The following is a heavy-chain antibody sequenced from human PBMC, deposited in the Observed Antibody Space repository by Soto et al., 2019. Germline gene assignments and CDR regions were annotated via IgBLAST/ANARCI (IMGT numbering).Heavy chain of an antibody. CDR1: GGFIRTYY. J-gene: IGHJ4*02. D-gene: IGHD3-22*01. V-gene: IGHV4-59*01. CDR2: VSDSGNT. Sequence: SETLSLTCTVSGGFIRTYYWNWIRQPPGKRLEWIGYVSDSGNTNYNPSLKSRVIVSVDTSKNQFSLKLSPVTAADTAVYYCARQGYYARSGYSVPLVYWGQGTLVTVSS. CDR3: ARQGYYARSGYSVPLVY.